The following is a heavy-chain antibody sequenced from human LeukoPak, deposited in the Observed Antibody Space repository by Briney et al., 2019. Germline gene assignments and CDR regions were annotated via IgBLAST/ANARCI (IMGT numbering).Heavy chain of an antibody. J-gene: IGHJ6*03. D-gene: IGHD2-2*03. CDR1: GFTFSNYG. Sequence: GGSLRLSCAASGFTFSNYGMNWVRQAPGKGLEWVSGITGPGTNTYYADSVKGRFTISRDNSKNTMYLQMNSLRAEDTALYYCARDGFYYYYYMDVWGKGTTVTVSS. CDR3: ARDGFYYYYYMDV. V-gene: IGHV3-23*01. CDR2: ITGPGTNT.